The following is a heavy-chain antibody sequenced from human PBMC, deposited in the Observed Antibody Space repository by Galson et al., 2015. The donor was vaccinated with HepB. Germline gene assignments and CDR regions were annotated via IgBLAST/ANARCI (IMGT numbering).Heavy chain of an antibody. CDR3: ARDRWFGELAPPFDI. Sequence: SLRLSCAASGFTFSSYSMNWVRQAPGKGLEWVSSISSSSSYIYYADSVKGRFTISRDNAKNSLYLQMNSLRAEDTAVYYCARDRWFGELAPPFDIWGQGTMVTVSS. CDR2: ISSSSSYI. V-gene: IGHV3-21*01. CDR1: GFTFSSYS. D-gene: IGHD3-10*01. J-gene: IGHJ3*02.